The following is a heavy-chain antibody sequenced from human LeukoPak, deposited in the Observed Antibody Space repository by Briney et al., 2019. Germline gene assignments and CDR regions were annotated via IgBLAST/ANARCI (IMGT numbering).Heavy chain of an antibody. J-gene: IGHJ5*02. CDR1: GFTFSSYG. D-gene: IGHD3-10*01. Sequence: GGTLRLSCAASGFTFSSYGMSWVRQAPGKGLEWVSTISNSGSSTYYPDSVKGRFTVSRDNSKNTLYLQMNSLRAEDTAVYYCARDPLYVSGSAWGQGTLVTVSS. CDR3: ARDPLYVSGSA. V-gene: IGHV3-23*01. CDR2: ISNSGSST.